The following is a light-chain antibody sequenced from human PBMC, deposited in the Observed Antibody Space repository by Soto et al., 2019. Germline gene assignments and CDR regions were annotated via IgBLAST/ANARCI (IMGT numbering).Light chain of an antibody. CDR1: ISNIGSNT. Sequence: QSVLTQPPSASGTPGQRVTISCSGSISNIGSNTVNWYQQLPGTAPKLLIYSNNQRPSWVPDRFSGSKSGTSATLGIAGFQTGDEADYYCGSWDSSLRAYVFGTGTKVTVL. CDR2: SNN. J-gene: IGLJ1*01. V-gene: IGLV1-44*01. CDR3: GSWDSSLRAYV.